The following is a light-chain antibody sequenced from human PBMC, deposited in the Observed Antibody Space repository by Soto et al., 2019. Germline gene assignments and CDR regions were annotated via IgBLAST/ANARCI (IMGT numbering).Light chain of an antibody. CDR1: SSDVGSYNL. Sequence: ALTQPASVSGSPVQSITISCTGTSSDVGSYNLVSCYQQHPGKAPKLMIYEVSKRPSGVSNRFSGSKSGNTASLTISGLQAEDEADYYCCSYAGSSTFYVFGTGTKVTVL. J-gene: IGLJ1*01. V-gene: IGLV2-23*02. CDR3: CSYAGSSTFYV. CDR2: EVS.